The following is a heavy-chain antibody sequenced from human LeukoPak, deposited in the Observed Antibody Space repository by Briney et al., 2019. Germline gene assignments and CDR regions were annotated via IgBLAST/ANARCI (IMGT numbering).Heavy chain of an antibody. CDR3: ARLGTLAAKNVYYYYGMDV. V-gene: IGHV4-59*08. Sequence: SETLSLTCTVSGGSISSYYWSWIRQPPGKGLEWIGYIYYSGSTNYNPSLKSRVTISVDTSKNQFSLKLSSVTAADTVVYYCARLGTLAAKNVYYYYGMDVWGQGTTVTVSS. CDR2: IYYSGST. CDR1: GGSISSYY. J-gene: IGHJ6*02. D-gene: IGHD2-15*01.